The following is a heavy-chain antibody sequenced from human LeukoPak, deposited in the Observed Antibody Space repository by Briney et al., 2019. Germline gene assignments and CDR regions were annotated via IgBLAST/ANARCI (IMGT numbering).Heavy chain of an antibody. CDR2: IYYSGST. D-gene: IGHD3-10*01. J-gene: IGHJ4*02. CDR1: GGSISSYY. CDR3: ARLRRYGSGIWRRYYFDY. V-gene: IGHV4-59*08. Sequence: PSETLSLTCTVSGGSISSYYWSWIRQPPGKGLEWIGYIYYSGSTNYNPSLKSRVTISVDTSKNQFSLKLSSVTAADTAVYYCARLRRYGSGIWRRYYFDYWGQGTLVTVSS.